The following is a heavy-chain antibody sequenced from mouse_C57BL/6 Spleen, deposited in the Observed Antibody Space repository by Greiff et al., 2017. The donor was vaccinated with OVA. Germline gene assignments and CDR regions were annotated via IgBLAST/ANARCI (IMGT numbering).Heavy chain of an antibody. CDR1: GFSLTSYG. CDR2: IWSGGST. D-gene: IGHD2-2*01. V-gene: IGHV2-2*01. CDR3: ARNGNGYLPYFDY. Sequence: QVQLKESGPGLVQPSQSLSITCTVSGFSLTSYGVHWVRQSPGKGLEWLGVIWSGGSTDYNAAFISRLSISKDNSKIQVFFKMNSLQADDTAIYYCARNGNGYLPYFDYWGQGTTLTVSS. J-gene: IGHJ2*01.